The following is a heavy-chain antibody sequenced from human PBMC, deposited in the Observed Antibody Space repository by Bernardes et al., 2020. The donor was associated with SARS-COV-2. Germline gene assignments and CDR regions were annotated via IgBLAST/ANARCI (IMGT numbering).Heavy chain of an antibody. D-gene: IGHD1-1*01. J-gene: IGHJ4*02. V-gene: IGHV3-23*01. Sequence: GGSLRLSCEASGFAFRSHAMMWVRQAPGKGLQFVSSINPSGDDGSYSDSVRGRFTISRDNSKNTFYLQMDSLRVDDTAMYYCANDPNWSEAYWGQGTLVTVSS. CDR1: GFAFRSHA. CDR2: INPSGDDG. CDR3: ANDPNWSEAY.